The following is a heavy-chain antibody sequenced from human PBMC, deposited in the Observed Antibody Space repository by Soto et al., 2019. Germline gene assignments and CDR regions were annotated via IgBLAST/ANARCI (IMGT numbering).Heavy chain of an antibody. CDR2: IYWDDDK. CDR3: AHFPHENGADYFRGAFDL. Sequence: QITLKESGPSLVKPTQTLTLTCAFSGFSLSTRAVGVGWIRQPPGKALEWLALIYWDDDKRYNPSLKSRLTTTKDTCTNLVVHKLTNMDPVDTATTLRAHFPHENGADYFRGAFDLWGQGTMVTVSS. D-gene: IGHD2-21*01. CDR1: GFSLSTRAVG. J-gene: IGHJ3*01. V-gene: IGHV2-5*02.